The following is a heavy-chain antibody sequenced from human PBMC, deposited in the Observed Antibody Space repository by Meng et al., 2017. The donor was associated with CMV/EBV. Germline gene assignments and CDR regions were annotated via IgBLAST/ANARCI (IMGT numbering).Heavy chain of an antibody. Sequence: SVKVSCKASGGTFSSYAISWLRQAPGQGLEWMGGIIPILGIANYAQKFQGGVTITADKSTSTAYMELSSLRSEDTAVYYCARDPRRGYSYGGWGQGTLVTVSS. D-gene: IGHD5-18*01. V-gene: IGHV1-69*10. CDR1: GGTFSSYA. CDR2: IIPILGIA. CDR3: ARDPRRGYSYGG. J-gene: IGHJ4*02.